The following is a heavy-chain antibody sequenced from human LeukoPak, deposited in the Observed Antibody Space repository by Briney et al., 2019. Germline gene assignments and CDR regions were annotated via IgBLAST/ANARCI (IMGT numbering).Heavy chain of an antibody. J-gene: IGHJ4*02. CDR2: ISSSGSTI. CDR3: ASSFSYGSGSYYTAPFDY. D-gene: IGHD3-10*01. Sequence: GGSLRLSCAASGFTFSDYYMSWIRQAPGKGLEWVSYISSSGSTIYYADSVKGRFTISRDNSKNTLYLQMNSLRAEDTAVYYCASSFSYGSGSYYTAPFDYWGQGTLVTVSS. CDR1: GFTFSDYY. V-gene: IGHV3-11*04.